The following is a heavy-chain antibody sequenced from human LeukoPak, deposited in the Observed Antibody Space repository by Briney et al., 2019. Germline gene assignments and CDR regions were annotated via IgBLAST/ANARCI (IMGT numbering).Heavy chain of an antibody. Sequence: GESLKISCKGSGCGFATYWIAWVRQMPGKGLEWMGIIYPDESNIRYSPSLQGQGTISADKSISTANLQWSSLKTSDTAIYYCARPPSRGYSSSFEYWGQGTLVTVSS. CDR1: GCGFATYW. V-gene: IGHV5-51*01. CDR3: ARPPSRGYSSSFEY. D-gene: IGHD2-2*03. CDR2: IYPDESNI. J-gene: IGHJ4*02.